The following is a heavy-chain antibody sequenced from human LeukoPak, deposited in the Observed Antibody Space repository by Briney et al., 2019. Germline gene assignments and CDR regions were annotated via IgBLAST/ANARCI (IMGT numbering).Heavy chain of an antibody. J-gene: IGHJ6*02. Sequence: KSGGSLRLSCAASGFTFSGYYMNWIRQAPGKGLEWVSYISGSSSHIEYADSVKGRFTISRDNSKNSLYLQMNSLRTEDTALYYCAKDGGWGSLKYYGMDVWGQGTTVTVSS. CDR1: GFTFSGYY. D-gene: IGHD3-16*01. CDR3: AKDGGWGSLKYYGMDV. V-gene: IGHV3-11*05. CDR2: ISGSSSHI.